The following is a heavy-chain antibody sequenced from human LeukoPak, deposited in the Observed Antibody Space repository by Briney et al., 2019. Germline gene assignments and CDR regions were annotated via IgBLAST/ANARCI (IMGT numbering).Heavy chain of an antibody. CDR1: GYTFTSYG. CDR3: ARDRMPRFPIDY. Sequence: ASVTVSFKASGYTFTSYGISWVRQAPGQGLEWMGWISAYNGNTNYAQKLQGRVTMTTDTSTSTAYMELRSLRADDTAVYYCARDRMPRFPIDYLGQGTMVSVCS. CDR2: ISAYNGNT. D-gene: IGHD2-2*01. J-gene: IGHJ4*02. V-gene: IGHV1-18*01.